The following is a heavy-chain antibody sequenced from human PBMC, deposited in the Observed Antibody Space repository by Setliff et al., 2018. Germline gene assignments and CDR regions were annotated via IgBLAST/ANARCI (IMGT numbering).Heavy chain of an antibody. J-gene: IGHJ4*02. CDR1: GFTFSSYG. D-gene: IGHD6-19*01. CDR3: AKDVGLGSGWSYFDY. CDR2: IRYDGSNK. Sequence: GGSLRLSCAASGFTFSSYGMHWVRQAPGKGLEWVAFIRYDGSNKYYADSVKGRFTISRDNSRNTLYLQMDSLRADDTAVYFCAKDVGLGSGWSYFDYWGQGALVTVSS. V-gene: IGHV3-30*02.